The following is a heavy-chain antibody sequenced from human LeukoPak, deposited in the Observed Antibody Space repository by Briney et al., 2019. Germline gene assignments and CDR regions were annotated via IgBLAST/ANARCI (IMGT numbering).Heavy chain of an antibody. Sequence: GGSLRLSCAASGFTFSSYSMNWVRQAPGKGLEWVSSIRSSRSYIYYADSVKGRFTISRDNAKNSLYLQMNSLRAEDTAVYYCARDGYDFWSGYSVTRYYYYMDVWGKGTTVTVSS. V-gene: IGHV3-21*01. CDR2: IRSSRSYI. CDR1: GFTFSSYS. J-gene: IGHJ6*03. CDR3: ARDGYDFWSGYSVTRYYYYMDV. D-gene: IGHD3-3*01.